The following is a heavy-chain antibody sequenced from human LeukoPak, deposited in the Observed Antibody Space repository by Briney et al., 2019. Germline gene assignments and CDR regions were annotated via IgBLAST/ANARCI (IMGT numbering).Heavy chain of an antibody. D-gene: IGHD2-2*01. Sequence: SDTLSLTCAVSGYSISSSNWWGWIRPPPGKGLEWIGYIYYSGSTYYNPSLKSRVTMSVDTSKNQFSLKPSSVTAVDTAVYYCASVVPAASMAFDPWGQGTLVTVSS. J-gene: IGHJ5*02. V-gene: IGHV4-28*01. CDR1: GYSISSSNW. CDR2: IYYSGST. CDR3: ASVVPAASMAFDP.